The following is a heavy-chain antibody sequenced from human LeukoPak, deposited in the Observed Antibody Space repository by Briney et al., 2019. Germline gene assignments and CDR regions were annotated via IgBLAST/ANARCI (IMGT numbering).Heavy chain of an antibody. CDR1: GFTFSSYA. D-gene: IGHD6-19*01. Sequence: PGGSLRLSCVASGFTFSSYAMCWVRQAPGKGLEWVSSITASSDTTYYAGSVRGQFTISGDNSRNTLYLQINSLRAEDTAVYYCVKVGAWAVAAYWGEGDLVTVSS. V-gene: IGHV3-23*01. CDR3: VKVGAWAVAAY. CDR2: ITASSDTT. J-gene: IGHJ4*02.